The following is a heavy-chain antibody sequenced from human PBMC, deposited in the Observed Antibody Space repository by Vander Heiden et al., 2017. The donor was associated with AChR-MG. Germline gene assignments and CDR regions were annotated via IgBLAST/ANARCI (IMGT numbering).Heavy chain of an antibody. Sequence: QVQLVESGGGVVPPGRSLRLSCAASGFTFSRYGMHWVRQAPGKGLEWVAVISYDGSNKYYADSVKGRFTISRDNSKNTLYLQMNSLRAEDTAVYYCAKTAAAVSYYYYGMDVWGQGTTVTVSS. CDR1: GFTFSRYG. CDR2: ISYDGSNK. CDR3: AKTAAAVSYYYYGMDV. V-gene: IGHV3-30*18. D-gene: IGHD6-13*01. J-gene: IGHJ6*02.